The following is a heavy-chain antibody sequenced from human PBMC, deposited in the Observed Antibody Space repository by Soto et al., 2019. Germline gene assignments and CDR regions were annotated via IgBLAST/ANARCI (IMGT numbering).Heavy chain of an antibody. V-gene: IGHV1-18*01. J-gene: IGHJ4*02. Sequence: QVQLVQSGAEVKKPGASVKVSCKASGYTFTSYGISWVRQAPGQGLEWMGWISAYNGNTNYAQKLQGRVTMTTDTTTGTANMEQRSLRADDTDVYDCARGTTEEALDYWGQGTLVTVSS. D-gene: IGHD1-1*01. CDR3: ARGTTEEALDY. CDR2: ISAYNGNT. CDR1: GYTFTSYG.